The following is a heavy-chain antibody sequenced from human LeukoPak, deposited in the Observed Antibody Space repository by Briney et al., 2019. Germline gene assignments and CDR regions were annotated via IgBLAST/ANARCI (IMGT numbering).Heavy chain of an antibody. V-gene: IGHV3-23*01. J-gene: IGHJ6*03. CDR1: GFTFSSYG. CDR2: LSGNGGST. Sequence: GSLRLSCAASGFTFSSYGMSWVRRARGKGLVGGSTLSGNGGSTYYADSVKGRFTLSRDYSRNTLYQQMNSLRAEDTAVYYCAKDPRIAVAVPYYYYMDVWGKGTTVTVSS. D-gene: IGHD6-19*01. CDR3: AKDPRIAVAVPYYYYMDV.